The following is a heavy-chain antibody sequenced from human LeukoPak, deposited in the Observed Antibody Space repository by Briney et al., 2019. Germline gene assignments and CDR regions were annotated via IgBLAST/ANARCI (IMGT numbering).Heavy chain of an antibody. Sequence: GASVKVSCKASGGTFSSYSISWVRQPPGQGLEWMGGIVPIFGTADYAQKFQGRVTITADESTSTAYMELSSLRSEDTAVYYCARAEYSGSYPLWYWGQGTLVTVSS. V-gene: IGHV1-69*01. D-gene: IGHD1-26*01. CDR3: ARAEYSGSYPLWY. J-gene: IGHJ4*02. CDR1: GGTFSSYS. CDR2: IVPIFGTA.